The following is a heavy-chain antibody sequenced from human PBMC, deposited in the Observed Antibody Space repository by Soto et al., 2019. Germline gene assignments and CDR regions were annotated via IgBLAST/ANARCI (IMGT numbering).Heavy chain of an antibody. CDR2: IIPILGIA. J-gene: IGHJ5*02. V-gene: IGHV1-69*02. Sequence: ASVKVSCKASGGTFSSYTISWVRQAPGQGLEWMGRIIPILGIANYAQKFQGRVTITADKSTSTAYMELSSLRSEDTAVYYCARSIAAAGSRGFDPWGQGTLVTVSS. CDR1: GGTFSSYT. D-gene: IGHD6-13*01. CDR3: ARSIAAAGSRGFDP.